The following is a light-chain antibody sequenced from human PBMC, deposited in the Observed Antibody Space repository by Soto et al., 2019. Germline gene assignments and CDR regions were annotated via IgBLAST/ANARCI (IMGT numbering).Light chain of an antibody. J-gene: IGKJ1*01. V-gene: IGKV1-5*01. CDR1: QSMGRS. CDR2: DAS. Sequence: DMQMTQSPSTLSAFVGDRVSITCRASQSMGRSLAWYQQKPGKAPKLLIYDASSLESGVPSRFSGSGSGTEFTLTISSLQPDDFATYYCQQYNSYSVWTFGQGTKVDIK. CDR3: QQYNSYSVWT.